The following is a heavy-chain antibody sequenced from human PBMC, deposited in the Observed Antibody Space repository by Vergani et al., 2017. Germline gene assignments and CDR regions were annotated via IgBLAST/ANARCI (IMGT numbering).Heavy chain of an antibody. CDR1: GVSVSSGEYY. Sequence: QVQLQESGPGLVKPSQTLSLICTVSGVSVSSGEYYWNWIRQPPGKGLEWIGYIYFNGNTYYNPSLKNRVTISSDTFKNHFSLKLISVTAADTAIYYCARVGLDWDEVSWGQGALVSVSP. V-gene: IGHV4-30-4*08. D-gene: IGHD1-1*01. CDR3: ARVGLDWDEVS. CDR2: IYFNGNT. J-gene: IGHJ5*02.